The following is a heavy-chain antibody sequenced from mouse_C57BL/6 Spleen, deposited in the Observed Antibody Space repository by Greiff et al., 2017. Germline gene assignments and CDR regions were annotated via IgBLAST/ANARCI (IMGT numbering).Heavy chain of an antibody. Sequence: EVKVVESGEGLVKPGGSLKLSCAASGFTFSSYAMSWVRQTPEKRLEWVAYISSGGDYIYYADTVKGRFTISRDNARNTLYLQMSSLKSEDTAMYYCTRGGSNLWFAYWGQGTLVTVSA. V-gene: IGHV5-9-1*02. J-gene: IGHJ3*01. CDR2: ISSGGDYI. CDR3: TRGGSNLWFAY. D-gene: IGHD1-1*01. CDR1: GFTFSSYA.